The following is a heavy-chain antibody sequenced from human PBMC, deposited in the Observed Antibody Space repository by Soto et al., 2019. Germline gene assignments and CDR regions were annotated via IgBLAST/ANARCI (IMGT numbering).Heavy chain of an antibody. V-gene: IGHV1-58*02. D-gene: IGHD4-17*01. Sequence: ASVKVSCKASGFTFTSSAMQWVRQARGQRLEWIGWIVVGSGNTNYAQKFQERVTITRDMSTRTAYMELSSLTSEDTAVYYCAAGIPPDYGDYDAFDIWGQGTMVTVSS. CDR3: AAGIPPDYGDYDAFDI. CDR2: IVVGSGNT. CDR1: GFTFTSSA. J-gene: IGHJ3*02.